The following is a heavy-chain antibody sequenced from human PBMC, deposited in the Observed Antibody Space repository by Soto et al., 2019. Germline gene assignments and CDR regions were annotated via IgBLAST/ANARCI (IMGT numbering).Heavy chain of an antibody. D-gene: IGHD4-17*01. CDR1: SGSISSYY. Sequence: PSETLSLTCTVSSGSISSYYWNWIRQPAGKGLEWVGRMYVSGSTNYNPSLKSRVTMSLDTSKNQLSLKLSSMTAADTAVYYCARSFVSVTTSPHWYFDLWGRGTLVTVSS. CDR3: ARSFVSVTTSPHWYFDL. J-gene: IGHJ2*01. CDR2: MYVSGST. V-gene: IGHV4-4*07.